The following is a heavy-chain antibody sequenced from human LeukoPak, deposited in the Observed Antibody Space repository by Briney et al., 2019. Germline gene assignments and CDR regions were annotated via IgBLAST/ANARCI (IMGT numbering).Heavy chain of an antibody. J-gene: IGHJ4*02. V-gene: IGHV1-2*02. D-gene: IGHD2-2*01. CDR3: ASVISTSFDY. Sequence: ASVKVSCKASGYTFTSYGISWVRQAPGQGLEWMGWINPNSGGTNYAQKFQGRVTMTRDTSISTAYMELSRLRSDDTAVYYCASVISTSFDYWGQGTLVTVSS. CDR1: GYTFTSYG. CDR2: INPNSGGT.